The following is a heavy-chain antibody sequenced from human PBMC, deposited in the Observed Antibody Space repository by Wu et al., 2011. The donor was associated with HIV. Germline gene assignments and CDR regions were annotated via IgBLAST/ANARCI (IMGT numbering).Heavy chain of an antibody. CDR1: GGTFSSYA. V-gene: IGHV1-69*06. CDR3: AREVDIVAIEAFDI. Sequence: QVQLVQSGAEVKKPGSPVKVSCKASGGTFSSYAISWVRQAPGQGLEWMGGIIPVFGAARYAQKFQGRVTITADKSTSTAYMELSSLRSEDTAVYYCAREVDIVAIEAFDIWGQGTMVTVSS. D-gene: IGHD5-12*01. J-gene: IGHJ3*02. CDR2: IIPVFGAA.